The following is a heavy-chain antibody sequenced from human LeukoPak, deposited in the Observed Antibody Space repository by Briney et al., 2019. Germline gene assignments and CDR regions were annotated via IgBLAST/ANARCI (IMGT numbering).Heavy chain of an antibody. CDR2: ISTSGSTI. Sequence: GGSLRLSCAATGFTFSSYEMNWVRQAPGKGLERVSNISTSGSTIYYADSVKGRFTISRDNAKNSLYLQMNSLRAEDAAVYYCASLAGYSSGWWSYYYYYMDVWGKGTTVTISS. V-gene: IGHV3-48*03. D-gene: IGHD6-19*01. CDR3: ASLAGYSSGWWSYYYYYMDV. J-gene: IGHJ6*03. CDR1: GFTFSSYE.